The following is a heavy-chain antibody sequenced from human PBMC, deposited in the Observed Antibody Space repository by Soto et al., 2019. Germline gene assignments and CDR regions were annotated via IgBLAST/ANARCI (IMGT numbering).Heavy chain of an antibody. CDR2: ISSSGGST. J-gene: IGHJ5*02. Sequence: VQLLESGGGLVQPGGSLRLSCAAYGFTFSNYAMSWVRQAPGKGLEWVSAISSSGGSTYYADSVKGRFTISRDNSKNTLYLQMNSLRAEDTAVYYCAKFYGRDAAHTYALDPWGQGTLVTVSS. CDR3: AKFYGRDAAHTYALDP. V-gene: IGHV3-23*01. CDR1: GFTFSNYA. D-gene: IGHD2-21*02.